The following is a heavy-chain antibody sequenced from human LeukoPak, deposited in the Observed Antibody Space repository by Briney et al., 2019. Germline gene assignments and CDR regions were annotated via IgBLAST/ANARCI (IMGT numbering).Heavy chain of an antibody. CDR2: IKQDGSEK. D-gene: IGHD2-15*01. V-gene: IGHV3-7*03. J-gene: IGHJ5*02. CDR1: GFSFSNYW. CDR3: AKGFVVVVSATQSSWFDP. Sequence: PGGSLRLSCAASGFSFSNYWMSWVRQAPGKGLEWVANIKQDGSEKYYVDSVKGRFTISRDNAKNSLYLQMNSLRAEDTAVYYCAKGFVVVVSATQSSWFDPWGQGTLVTVSS.